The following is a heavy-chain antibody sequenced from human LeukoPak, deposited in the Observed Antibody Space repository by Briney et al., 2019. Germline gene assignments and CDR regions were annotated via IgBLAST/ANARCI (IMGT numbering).Heavy chain of an antibody. V-gene: IGHV5-51*01. D-gene: IGHD2-15*01. CDR1: GYSFTNYW. CDR3: ARVDCSGGSCRYLFYFDY. CDR2: IYPGDSDT. Sequence: GESLKISCKGSGYSFTNYWIGWVRQMPGKGLEWMGIIYPGDSDTRYGPSFQGQVTISVDKSINTAYLQWIRLKASDTAMYYCARVDCSGGSCRYLFYFDYWGQGTLVTVSS. J-gene: IGHJ4*02.